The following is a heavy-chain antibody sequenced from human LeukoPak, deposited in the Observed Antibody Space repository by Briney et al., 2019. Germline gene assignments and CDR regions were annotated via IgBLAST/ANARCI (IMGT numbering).Heavy chain of an antibody. V-gene: IGHV3-23*01. D-gene: IGHD5-12*01. CDR1: GGSISSSN. CDR3: AKYYSGYDCDLSDY. CDR2: ISGTGDST. J-gene: IGHJ4*02. Sequence: GTLSLTCAVSGGSISSSNWWSWVRPAPGKGLEWVSAISGTGDSTYYVDSVKGRFTISRDNSKNTLYLQMNSLRAEDTAVYYCAKYYSGYDCDLSDYWGQGTLVTVSS.